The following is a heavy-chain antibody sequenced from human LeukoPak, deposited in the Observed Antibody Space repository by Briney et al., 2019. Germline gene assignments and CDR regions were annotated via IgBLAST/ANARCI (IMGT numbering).Heavy chain of an antibody. CDR3: ARLITARPPYFFAC. D-gene: IGHD6-6*01. Sequence: ASVKVSCKASGYTFTSSDINRERQAPGQGIGWMGKIIPMFGTAYYAKEFQGRVTITADKSTSTACMELSSLRSEDTALYYCARLITARPPYFFACWGQGTLVTVSS. J-gene: IGHJ4*02. V-gene: IGHV1-69*06. CDR1: GYTFTSSD. CDR2: IIPMFGTA.